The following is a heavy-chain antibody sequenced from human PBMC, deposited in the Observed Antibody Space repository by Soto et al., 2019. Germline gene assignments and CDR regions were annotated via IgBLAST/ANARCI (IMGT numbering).Heavy chain of an antibody. J-gene: IGHJ1*01. CDR3: ARRHGNGGYEEYFPH. V-gene: IGHV1-69*01. CDR1: GGTFSSYA. Sequence: QVQLVQSGAEVKKPGSSVKVSCKASGGTFSSYAISWVRQAPGQGLEWLGGILPIFGTANYAQKFQGRVTFTAYESTSTAYMELSSLISEDTAVYYGARRHGNGGYEEYFPHWGQGTLVTVSS. D-gene: IGHD5-12*01. CDR2: ILPIFGTA.